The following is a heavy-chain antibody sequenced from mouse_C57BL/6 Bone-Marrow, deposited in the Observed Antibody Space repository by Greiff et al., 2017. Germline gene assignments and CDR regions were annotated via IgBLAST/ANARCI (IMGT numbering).Heavy chain of an antibody. CDR1: GYSITSGYY. CDR2: ISYDGSN. J-gene: IGHJ1*03. V-gene: IGHV3-6*01. Sequence: EVQLQESGPGLVKPSQSLSLTCSVTGYSITSGYYWNWIRQFPGNKLEWMGYISYDGSNNSNPSLKNRISITRDTSKNQFFLKLNSVTTEDTDTYYCARAVRLDVWGTGTTVTVSS. CDR3: ARAVRLDV. D-gene: IGHD2-14*01.